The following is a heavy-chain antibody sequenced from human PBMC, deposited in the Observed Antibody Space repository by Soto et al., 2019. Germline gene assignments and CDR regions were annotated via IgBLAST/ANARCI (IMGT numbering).Heavy chain of an antibody. CDR1: GGSFSGYY. J-gene: IGHJ4*02. V-gene: IGHV4-34*01. CDR3: ARWAIY. CDR2: MNRSGDI. Sequence: PSETLSLTCDVYGGSFSGYYWTWIRQPPGKGLEWIGEMNRSGDINYNPSLKNRVTISVDTSKNQFSLKLTSVTAADTAVYYCARWAIYWGQGVLVTVSS.